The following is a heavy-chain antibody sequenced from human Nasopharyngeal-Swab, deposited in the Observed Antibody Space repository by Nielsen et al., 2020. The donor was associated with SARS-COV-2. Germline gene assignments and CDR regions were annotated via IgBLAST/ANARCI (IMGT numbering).Heavy chain of an antibody. Sequence: GESLKISCAASGFTFSSYWMSWVSQAPGKGLEWVANIKQDGSEKYYVASVKGRFTISRDNAKNSLYLQMNSLRAEDTAVYYCERDFRDSAAVAGTVGAFDIWVQGTMVTVSS. CDR2: IKQDGSEK. J-gene: IGHJ3*02. CDR3: ERDFRDSAAVAGTVGAFDI. CDR1: GFTFSSYW. V-gene: IGHV3-7*01. D-gene: IGHD6-19*01.